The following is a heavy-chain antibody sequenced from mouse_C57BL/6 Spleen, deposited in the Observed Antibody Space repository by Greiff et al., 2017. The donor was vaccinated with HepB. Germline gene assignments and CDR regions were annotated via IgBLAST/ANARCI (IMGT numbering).Heavy chain of an antibody. Sequence: EVKVVESGGGLVQPGGSLKLSCAASGFTFSDYYMYWVRQTPEKRLEWVAYISNGGGSTYYPDTVKGRFTISRDNAKNTLYLQMSRLKSEDTAMYYGARSPYYGSSTRYFDVWGTGTTVTVSS. D-gene: IGHD1-1*01. J-gene: IGHJ1*03. CDR2: ISNGGGST. CDR3: ARSPYYGSSTRYFDV. CDR1: GFTFSDYY. V-gene: IGHV5-12*01.